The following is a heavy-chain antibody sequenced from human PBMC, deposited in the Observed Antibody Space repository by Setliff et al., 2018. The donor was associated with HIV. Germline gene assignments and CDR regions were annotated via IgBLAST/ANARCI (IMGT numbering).Heavy chain of an antibody. Sequence: ASVKVSCKASGYTFSDYDVAWVRQAPGQGLEWMGWISGYSGNTGYAQKFQGRVTMTRNTSISTAYMELSSLRSEDTAVYYCARGWGAERWLQLDPRYFDLWGRGTLVTVSS. V-gene: IGHV1-8*02. CDR1: GYTFSDYD. J-gene: IGHJ2*01. CDR3: ARGWGAERWLQLDPRYFDL. D-gene: IGHD5-12*01. CDR2: ISGYSGNT.